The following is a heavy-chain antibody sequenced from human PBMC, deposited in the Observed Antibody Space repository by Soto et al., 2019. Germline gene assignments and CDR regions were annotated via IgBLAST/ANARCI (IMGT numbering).Heavy chain of an antibody. CDR1: GFTFSSYA. D-gene: IGHD3-10*01. CDR2: VSAGGDMT. CDR3: ARGDRGGSGSPASYYYSGLDV. V-gene: IGHV3-23*01. Sequence: DVQLLESGGHLVQPGGSLRLSCAASGFTFSSYAMSWVRQAPGKGLEWVSSVSAGGDMTYYSDSVKGRFTISRDNSNNPLFLQMNSLTIEDTALYYCARGDRGGSGSPASYYYSGLDVWGQGTTVTVS. J-gene: IGHJ6*02.